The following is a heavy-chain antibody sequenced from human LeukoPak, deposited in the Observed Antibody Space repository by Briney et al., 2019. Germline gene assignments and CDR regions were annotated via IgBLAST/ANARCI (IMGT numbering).Heavy chain of an antibody. V-gene: IGHV3-30*04. CDR3: ARGAYDYGGSKYNWFDP. J-gene: IGHJ5*02. Sequence: GGSLRLCCAASGFTFSSYAMHWVRQAPGKGLEWGALISYDGSNKYYADSVKGRLTISRDNSRNTLYLQMNSLRPEDTAVYYCARGAYDYGGSKYNWFDPWGQGTLVSVS. CDR2: ISYDGSNK. CDR1: GFTFSSYA. D-gene: IGHD4-23*01.